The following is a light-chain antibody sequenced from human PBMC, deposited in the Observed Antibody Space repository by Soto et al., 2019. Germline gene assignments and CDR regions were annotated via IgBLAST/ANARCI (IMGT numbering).Light chain of an antibody. CDR1: QDISNC. CDR3: QQYENLPT. V-gene: IGKV1-33*01. J-gene: IGKJ5*01. CDR2: DAS. Sequence: DIQMTQSPSSLSASVGDRVTITCQASQDISNCLNWYQQKPGKAPRLLIYDASRLETGVPSRFSGSGLGTDFTFTISRLQPEDIATYYCQQYENLPTFGQGTRLEIK.